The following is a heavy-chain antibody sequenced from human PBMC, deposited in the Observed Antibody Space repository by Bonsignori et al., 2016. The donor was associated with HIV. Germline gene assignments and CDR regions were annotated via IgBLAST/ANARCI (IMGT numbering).Heavy chain of an antibody. CDR3: VKDLRTYFYGMDV. Sequence: EVQLVESGGVVVQPGGSLRLSCVTSGFMFDDYAMHWVRQVPGKGLEWVSLITWDGSRTDYADSVKGRFTISRDNNKNSLYLQMSSLRPEDTALYYCVKDLRTYFYGMDVWGQGTTVTVS. CDR2: ITWDGSRT. D-gene: IGHD3/OR15-3a*01. J-gene: IGHJ6*02. CDR1: GFMFDDYA. V-gene: IGHV3-43D*04.